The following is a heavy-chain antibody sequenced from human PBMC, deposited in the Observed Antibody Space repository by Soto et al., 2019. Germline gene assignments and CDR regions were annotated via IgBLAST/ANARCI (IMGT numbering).Heavy chain of an antibody. D-gene: IGHD2-2*01. J-gene: IGHJ5*02. CDR1: GFTFSSYW. CDR3: ARARVPAATRKNWFDH. V-gene: IGHV3-7*03. Sequence: EVQLVESGGGLVQPGGSLRLSCAASGFTFSSYWMSWVRQAPGKGLEWVANIKQDGSEKYYVDSVKGRFTISGDNAKNSLYLQMHSLRAEDTAVYYCARARVPAATRKNWFDHWGQGTLVTVAA. CDR2: IKQDGSEK.